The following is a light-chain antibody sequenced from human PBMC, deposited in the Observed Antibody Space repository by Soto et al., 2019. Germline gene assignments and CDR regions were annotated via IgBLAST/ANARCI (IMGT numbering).Light chain of an antibody. V-gene: IGLV1-51*01. CDR1: SSNIGNNY. CDR2: DND. J-gene: IGLJ3*02. CDR3: GTWDSSLRAWV. Sequence: QSVLTQPPSVSAAPGQKVSISCSGSSSNIGNNYVSWYQHLPGTAPKLLNYDNDKRPSGIPDRFSGSKSGTSATLAIAGLQTGDEADYYCGTWDSSLRAWVFGGGTKVTVL.